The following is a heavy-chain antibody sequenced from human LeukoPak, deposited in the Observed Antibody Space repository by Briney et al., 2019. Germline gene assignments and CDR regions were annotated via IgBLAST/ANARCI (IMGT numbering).Heavy chain of an antibody. V-gene: IGHV3-21*01. J-gene: IGHJ4*02. Sequence: GGSLRLSCAASGFTFSSYSMNWVRQAPGKGLEWVSSISSSSSYIYYADSVKGRFTISRDNAKNSLYLQMNSLRAEDTAAYYCARWLGAIAWPYYFWGQGTLVTVSS. CDR2: ISSSSSYI. D-gene: IGHD3-16*02. CDR1: GFTFSSYS. CDR3: ARWLGAIAWPYYF.